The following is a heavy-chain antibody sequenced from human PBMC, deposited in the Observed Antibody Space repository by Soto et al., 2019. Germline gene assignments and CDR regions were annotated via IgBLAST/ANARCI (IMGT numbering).Heavy chain of an antibody. Sequence: EVQLLESGGGLVQPGGSLRLSCAVSGFTFSSYAMSWVRQAPGKGLEWVSSISGSGGSTYYADSVMGRFTISRDNSKNTLYLQMNSLRPEDTAVYYCAKDALGDYYYYGMDVWGQGTTVTASS. V-gene: IGHV3-23*01. CDR3: AKDALGDYYYYGMDV. J-gene: IGHJ6*02. CDR2: ISGSGGST. CDR1: GFTFSSYA.